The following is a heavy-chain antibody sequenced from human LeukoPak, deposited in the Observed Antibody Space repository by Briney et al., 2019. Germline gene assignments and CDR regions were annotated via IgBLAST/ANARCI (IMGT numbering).Heavy chain of an antibody. Sequence: SETLSLTCTVSSGSITSSAYSWGWIRQPPGKGLEWIGNIFYSGTTYYSPSLKSRVTISVDTSKNQFSLKLSSVTAADTAVYYCARHPSNYVPNYYYYYYMDVWGKGTTVTVSS. CDR1: SGSITSSAYS. CDR3: ARHPSNYVPNYYYYYYMDV. CDR2: IFYSGTT. D-gene: IGHD4-11*01. V-gene: IGHV4-39*01. J-gene: IGHJ6*03.